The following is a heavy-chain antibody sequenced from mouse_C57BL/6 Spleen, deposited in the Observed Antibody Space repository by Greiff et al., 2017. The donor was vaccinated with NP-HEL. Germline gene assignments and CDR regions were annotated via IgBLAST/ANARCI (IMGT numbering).Heavy chain of an antibody. J-gene: IGHJ2*01. CDR3: ARGVYYSNLYYFDY. Sequence: VQLQQSGAELARPGASVKLSCKASGYTFTSYGISWVKQRTGQGLEWIGEIYPRSGNTYYNEKFKGKATLTADKSSSTAYMELRSLTSEDSAVYFCARGVYYSNLYYFDYWGQGTTLTVSS. CDR2: IYPRSGNT. V-gene: IGHV1-81*01. D-gene: IGHD2-5*01. CDR1: GYTFTSYG.